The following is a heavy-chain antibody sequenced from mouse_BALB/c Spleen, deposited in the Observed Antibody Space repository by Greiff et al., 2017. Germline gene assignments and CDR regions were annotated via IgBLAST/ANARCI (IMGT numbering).Heavy chain of an antibody. V-gene: IGHV5-6-5*01. CDR1: GFTFSSYA. CDR3: ARDAMDY. Sequence: DVMLVESGGGLVKPGGSLKLSCAASGFTFSSYAMSWVRQTPEKRLEWVASISSGGSTYYPDSVKGRFTISRDNARNILYLQMSSLRSEDTAMYYCARDAMDYWGQGTSVTVSS. CDR2: ISSGGST. J-gene: IGHJ4*01.